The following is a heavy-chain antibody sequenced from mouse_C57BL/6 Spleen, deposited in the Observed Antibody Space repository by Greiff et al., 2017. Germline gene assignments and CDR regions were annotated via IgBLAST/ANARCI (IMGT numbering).Heavy chain of an antibody. D-gene: IGHD2-4*01. J-gene: IGHJ4*01. CDR3: ARSRYDYDYAMDY. V-gene: IGHV1-80*01. Sequence: QVQLHQFGAELVKPGASVKISCKASGYAFSSYWMNWVKQRPGKGLEWIGQIYPGDGDTNYNGKFKGKATLTADKSSSTAYMQLSSLTSEDSAVYFCARSRYDYDYAMDYWGQGTSVTVSS. CDR2: IYPGDGDT. CDR1: GYAFSSYW.